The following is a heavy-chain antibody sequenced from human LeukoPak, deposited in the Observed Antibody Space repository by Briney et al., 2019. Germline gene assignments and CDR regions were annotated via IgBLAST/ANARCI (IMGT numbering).Heavy chain of an antibody. CDR3: ARGGPRIAESQYYYYYYGMDV. CDR2: IYYTGST. V-gene: IGHV4-59*01. Sequence: SETLSLTCNVSGGSISSFYWSWIRQPPGKGLEWIGYIYYTGSTNYNPFLKSRVTISVDTSKIQFSLRLSSVTAADTAVYYCARGGPRIAESQYYYYYYGMDVWGQGTTVTVSS. J-gene: IGHJ6*02. D-gene: IGHD6-13*01. CDR1: GGSISSFY.